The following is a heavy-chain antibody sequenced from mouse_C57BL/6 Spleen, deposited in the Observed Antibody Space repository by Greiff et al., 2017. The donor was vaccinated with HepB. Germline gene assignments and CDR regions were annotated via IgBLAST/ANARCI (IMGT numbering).Heavy chain of an antibody. J-gene: IGHJ2*01. CDR1: GFTFSDYG. CDR2: ISSGSSTI. CDR3: ARRYHGFFDY. Sequence: EVKVVESGGGLVKPGGSLKLSCAASGFTFSDYGMHWVRQAPEKGLEWVAYISSGSSTIYYADTVKGRFTISRDNAKNTLFLQMTSLRSEDTAMYYCARRYHGFFDYWGQGTTLTVSS. D-gene: IGHD1-2*01. V-gene: IGHV5-17*01.